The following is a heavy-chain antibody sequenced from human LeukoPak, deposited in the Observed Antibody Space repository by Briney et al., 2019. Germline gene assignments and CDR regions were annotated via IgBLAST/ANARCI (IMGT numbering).Heavy chain of an antibody. V-gene: IGHV4-34*01. CDR1: GGSFSGYY. D-gene: IGHD2-15*01. J-gene: IGHJ5*02. CDR3: ARGGGYRRLRWFDP. CDR2: INHSGST. Sequence: SETLSLTCAVYGGSFSGYYWSWIRQPPGKGLEWIGEINHSGSTNYNPSLKSRVTISVDTSKNQFSLKLSSVTAADTAVYYCARGGGYRRLRWFDPWGQGTLVTVSS.